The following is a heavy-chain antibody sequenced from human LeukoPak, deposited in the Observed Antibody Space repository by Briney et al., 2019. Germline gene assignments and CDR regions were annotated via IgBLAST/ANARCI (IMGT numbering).Heavy chain of an antibody. CDR1: GGSIGTYY. D-gene: IGHD1/OR15-1a*01. Sequence: SETLSLTCSVSGGSIGTYYWSWIRQPPGKGLEWIGYIYYSGSTNYNPSLKSRVTISVDTSKNQFSLKLSSVTAADTAVYYCAGGEGTTDYWGQGTLVTVSS. CDR3: AGGEGTTDY. CDR2: IYYSGST. J-gene: IGHJ4*02. V-gene: IGHV4-59*08.